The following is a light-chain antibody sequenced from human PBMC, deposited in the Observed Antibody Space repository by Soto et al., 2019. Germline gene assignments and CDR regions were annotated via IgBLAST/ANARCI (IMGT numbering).Light chain of an antibody. Sequence: QSALTQPASVSGSPGQSITISCTGTSSDVGGYNYVSWYQQHPGKAPKLMIYDVSNRPSGVSNRFSGSKSGNTASLTISGLQAADEADYYSSSYTSSSTRVFGGGTKLTVL. CDR3: SSYTSSSTRV. V-gene: IGLV2-14*01. CDR2: DVS. J-gene: IGLJ3*02. CDR1: SSDVGGYNY.